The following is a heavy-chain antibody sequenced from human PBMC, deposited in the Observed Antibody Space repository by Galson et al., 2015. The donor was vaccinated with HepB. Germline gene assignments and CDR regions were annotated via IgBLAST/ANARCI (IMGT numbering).Heavy chain of an antibody. J-gene: IGHJ4*02. Sequence: SVKVSCKASGGTFSSYAISWVRQAPGQGLEWMGGIIPIFGTANYAQKFQGRVTITADESTSTAYMELSSLRSEDTAVYYCARDLAAAGDPYFDYWGQGTLVTVSS. V-gene: IGHV1-69*13. CDR2: IIPIFGTA. CDR1: GGTFSSYA. D-gene: IGHD6-13*01. CDR3: ARDLAAAGDPYFDY.